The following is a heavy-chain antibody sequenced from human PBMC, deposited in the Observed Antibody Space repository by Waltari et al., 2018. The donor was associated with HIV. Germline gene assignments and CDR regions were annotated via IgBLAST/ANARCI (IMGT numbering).Heavy chain of an antibody. CDR3: ARECRDLPCRGGFDP. CDR1: GDSIRTGDYY. J-gene: IGHJ5*02. Sequence: QVHLQESGPGLVKTSQTLSLTCTVSGDSIRTGDYYWSWIRQTPGRGLEWLGYIYYSGSTYYNPSLKSRLSMSIVTAKNQFSLKLTSVTAADTAVDYCARECRDLPCRGGFDPWGQGTLVTVSS. V-gene: IGHV4-30-4*01. CDR2: IYYSGST. D-gene: IGHD2-15*01.